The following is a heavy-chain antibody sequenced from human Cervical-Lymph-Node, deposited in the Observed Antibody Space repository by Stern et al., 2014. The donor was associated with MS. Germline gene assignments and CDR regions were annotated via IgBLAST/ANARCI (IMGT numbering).Heavy chain of an antibody. CDR2: IYTSGST. CDR3: ARGRNGFGYDS. Sequence: QVQLQESGPGLVKPSQTLSLTCTVSGGPISSGTYYWSWIRQPAGKGLEWIGRIYTSGSTDYTSSLKSRVTISVDMPKTQFSLRLPHLTAADTAVYYCARGRNGFGYDSWGQGTLATVSP. J-gene: IGHJ4*02. D-gene: IGHD2-15*01. V-gene: IGHV4-61*02. CDR1: GGPISSGTYY.